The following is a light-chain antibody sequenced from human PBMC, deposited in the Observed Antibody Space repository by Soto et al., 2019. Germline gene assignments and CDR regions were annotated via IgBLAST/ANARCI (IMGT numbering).Light chain of an antibody. CDR1: SSDVGGYNY. J-gene: IGLJ3*02. CDR2: EVS. Sequence: QSALTQPASVSGSPGQSITISCTGTSSDVGGYNYVSWYQQHPGKAPQLMIYEVSNRPSGVSNRFSGSKSGNTASLTISGLQAEDEGDYYCSSYTSSSAPWVFGGGTKLTVL. CDR3: SSYTSSSAPWV. V-gene: IGLV2-14*01.